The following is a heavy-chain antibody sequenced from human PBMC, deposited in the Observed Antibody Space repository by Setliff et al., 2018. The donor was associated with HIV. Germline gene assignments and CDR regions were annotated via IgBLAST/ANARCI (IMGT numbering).Heavy chain of an antibody. V-gene: IGHV4-34*01. CDR2: INHSGST. CDR1: GGSFSGYY. CDR3: ARRTSTNYYYGNYYYMDV. D-gene: IGHD3-16*01. Sequence: PSETLSLTCAVYGGSFSGYYWSWIRQPPGKGLEWIGEINHSGSTNYNLSLESRVTISVDTSKNQFSLKLSSVTAADTAVYYCARRTSTNYYYGNYYYMDVWGKGTTVTVSS. J-gene: IGHJ6*03.